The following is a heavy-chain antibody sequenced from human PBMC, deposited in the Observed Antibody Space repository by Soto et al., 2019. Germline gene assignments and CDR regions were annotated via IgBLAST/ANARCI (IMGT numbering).Heavy chain of an antibody. Sequence: ASVKVSCKASGYTFTSYALHWVRQAPGQRLEWMGWINAGNGNTKYSQKFQGRVTITRDTSASTAYMELSSLRSEDTAVYYCARDFNGPAAFDYWGKGTLVTVSS. CDR1: GYTFTSYA. D-gene: IGHD2-8*01. CDR3: ARDFNGPAAFDY. CDR2: INAGNGNT. V-gene: IGHV1-3*01. J-gene: IGHJ4*02.